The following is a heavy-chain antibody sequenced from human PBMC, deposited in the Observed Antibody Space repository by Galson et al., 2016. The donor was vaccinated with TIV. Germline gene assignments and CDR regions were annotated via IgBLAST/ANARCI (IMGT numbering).Heavy chain of an antibody. CDR2: ISYDGNSK. CDR3: AKVITGNVYYSGMDV. D-gene: IGHD1-20*01. V-gene: IGHV3-30-3*01. Sequence: SLRLSCAASSFIFSGHAMHWVRQAPGKGLEWVALISYDGNSKYYADSVRGRFTISRDNSKNTLYLQMSSLRAEDTAVYYCAKVITGNVYYSGMDVWGQGTTGTVSS. CDR1: SFIFSGHA. J-gene: IGHJ6*02.